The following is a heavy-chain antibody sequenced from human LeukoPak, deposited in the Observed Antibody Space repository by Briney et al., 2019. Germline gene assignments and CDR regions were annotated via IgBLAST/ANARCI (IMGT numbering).Heavy chain of an antibody. Sequence: ASVKVSCKASGGTFSSYAISWVRQAPGQGLEWMGGIIPIFGTANYAQKFQGRVTITADESTSTAYMELSSLRSEDTAVYYCARGSPLRYFDWLCDYWGQGTLVTVSS. V-gene: IGHV1-69*13. J-gene: IGHJ4*02. D-gene: IGHD3-9*01. CDR3: ARGSPLRYFDWLCDY. CDR2: IIPIFGTA. CDR1: GGTFSSYA.